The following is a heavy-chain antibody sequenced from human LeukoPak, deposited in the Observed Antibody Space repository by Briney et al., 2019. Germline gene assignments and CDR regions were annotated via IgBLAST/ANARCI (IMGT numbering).Heavy chain of an antibody. CDR3: AREYDYYDSSGPPRTHAFDI. CDR2: IYYSGST. D-gene: IGHD3-22*01. V-gene: IGHV4-59*01. Sequence: SETLSLTCTVSGGSISSYYWSWIRQPPGKGLGWIGYIYYSGSTNYNPSLKSRVTISVDTSKNQFSLKLSSVTAADTAVYYCAREYDYYDSSGPPRTHAFDIWGQGTMVTVSS. J-gene: IGHJ3*02. CDR1: GGSISSYY.